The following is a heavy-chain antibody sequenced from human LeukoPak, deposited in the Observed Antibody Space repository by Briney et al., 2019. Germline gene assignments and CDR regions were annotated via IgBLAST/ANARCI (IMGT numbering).Heavy chain of an antibody. CDR3: ARVFRGAVTSNWFDP. CDR1: GGSINGYY. Sequence: PSETLSLTCTVSGGSINGYYWTWLRQPTGKGLEWIGYISDSGSTNHNPSLKSRVSMSVGSSNTDFSLRLNSVTAADTAVYYCARVFRGAVTSNWFDPWGQGTLVTVSS. CDR2: ISDSGST. J-gene: IGHJ5*02. V-gene: IGHV4-59*01. D-gene: IGHD4-17*01.